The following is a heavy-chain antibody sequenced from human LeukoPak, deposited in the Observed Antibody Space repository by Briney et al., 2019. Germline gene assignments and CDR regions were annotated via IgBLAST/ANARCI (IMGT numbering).Heavy chain of an antibody. CDR3: ARGPAYSSGWYDY. CDR2: INHSGST. J-gene: IGHJ4*02. Sequence: PSETLSLTCAVYGGSFSGYYWSWIRQPPGEGLEWIGEINHSGSTNYNPSLKSRVTISVDTSKNQFSLKLSSVTAADTAVYYCARGPAYSSGWYDYWGQGTLVTVSS. CDR1: GGSFSGYY. D-gene: IGHD6-19*01. V-gene: IGHV4-34*01.